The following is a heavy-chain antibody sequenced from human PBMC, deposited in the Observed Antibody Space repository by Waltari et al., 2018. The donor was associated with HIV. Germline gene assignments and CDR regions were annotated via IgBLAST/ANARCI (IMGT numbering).Heavy chain of an antibody. CDR1: GFTFSTYA. CDR2: IRGSGDST. J-gene: IGHJ4*02. CDR3: AKKRSNDVAAAANY. Sequence: EVQLLESGGGLVQPGGSLRLSCAASGFTFSTYAMTWVRQAPGKGLELVSVIRGSGDSTYYADSVKGRLTISRDNSKNTLYLKMNSLRAEDTAVYYCAKKRSNDVAAAANYWGQGALVTVSS. V-gene: IGHV3-23*01. D-gene: IGHD6-13*01.